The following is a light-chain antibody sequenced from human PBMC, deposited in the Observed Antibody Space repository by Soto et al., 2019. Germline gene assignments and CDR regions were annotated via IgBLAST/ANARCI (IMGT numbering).Light chain of an antibody. J-gene: IGLJ2*01. CDR1: SSDVGSYNL. CDR2: EGS. CDR3: FAYAGSSTHVV. V-gene: IGLV2-23*01. Sequence: QSALTQPASVSGSPGQSITISCTGTSSDVGSYNLVSWYQQHPGKAPKLMIYEGSKRPSGVSNRFSGSKSGNTASLTISGLQAEDEAGYDCFAYAGSSTHVVFGGGTKLTVL.